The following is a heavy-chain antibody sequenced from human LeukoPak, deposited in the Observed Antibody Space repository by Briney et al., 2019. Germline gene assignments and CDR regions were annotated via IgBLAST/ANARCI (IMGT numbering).Heavy chain of an antibody. Sequence: GGSLRLSCAASGFTFSSYGMHWVRQAPGKGLEWVAFIRYDGSNKYYADSVKGRFTISRDNSKNTLYLQMNSLRAEDTAVYYCASLGYDYVWGSYPNLDAFGIWGQGTMVTVSS. CDR3: ASLGYDYVWGSYPNLDAFGI. CDR2: IRYDGSNK. V-gene: IGHV3-30*02. J-gene: IGHJ3*02. CDR1: GFTFSSYG. D-gene: IGHD3-16*02.